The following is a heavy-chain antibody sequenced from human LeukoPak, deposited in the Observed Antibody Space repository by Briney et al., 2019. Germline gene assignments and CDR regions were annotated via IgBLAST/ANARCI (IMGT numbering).Heavy chain of an antibody. V-gene: IGHV1-3*01. CDR3: AREYYYGSGSYHYYYYGMDV. CDR1: GYTFTSYA. Sequence: ASVNVSCKAPGYTFTSYAMHWVRQAPGQRLEWMGWINAGNGNTKYSQKFQGRVTITRDTSASTAYMELSSLRSEDTAVYYCAREYYYGSGSYHYYYYGMDVWGQGTTVTVSS. D-gene: IGHD3-10*01. CDR2: INAGNGNT. J-gene: IGHJ6*02.